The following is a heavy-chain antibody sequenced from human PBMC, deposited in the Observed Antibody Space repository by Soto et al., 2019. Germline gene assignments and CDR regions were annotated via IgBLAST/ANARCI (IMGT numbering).Heavy chain of an antibody. Sequence: SETLSLTCTVSGASISGYYWSWIRKSAGKGLEWIGRIYPTGTTDYNPSLKSRVMMSVDTSKKQFSLKLRSVTAADTAVYYCVRDGTKTLRDWFDPWGQGISVTVSS. CDR1: GASISGYY. CDR2: IYPTGTT. D-gene: IGHD1-1*01. V-gene: IGHV4-4*07. CDR3: VRDGTKTLRDWFDP. J-gene: IGHJ5*02.